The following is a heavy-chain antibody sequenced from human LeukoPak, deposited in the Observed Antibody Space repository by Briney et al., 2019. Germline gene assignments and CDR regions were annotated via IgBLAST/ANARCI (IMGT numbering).Heavy chain of an antibody. CDR3: VREAGRGVVPAASDY. V-gene: IGHV3-11*04. Sequence: GGSLRLSCAASGFTFSDYYMSWIRQAPGKGLEWVSYISSSGSTIYYADSVKGRFTISRDNAKNTLYLQMNSLRAEDTAVYYCVREAGRGVVPAASDYWGQGTLVTVSS. D-gene: IGHD2-2*01. CDR2: ISSSGSTI. CDR1: GFTFSDYY. J-gene: IGHJ4*02.